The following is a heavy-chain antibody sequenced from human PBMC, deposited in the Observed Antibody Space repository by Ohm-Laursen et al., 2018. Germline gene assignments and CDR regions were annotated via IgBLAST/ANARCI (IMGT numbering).Heavy chain of an antibody. CDR3: ARGRLSGTRRALDI. Sequence: VASVKVSCKASGYTFTSYDINWVRQATGQGLEWMGWMNPNSGNTGYAQKFQGRVTMARNASISTANMEMSSLRSEDTAVYYCARGRLSGTRRALDIWGQGTMVTVSS. J-gene: IGHJ3*02. V-gene: IGHV1-8*01. CDR2: MNPNSGNT. D-gene: IGHD1-7*01. CDR1: GYTFTSYD.